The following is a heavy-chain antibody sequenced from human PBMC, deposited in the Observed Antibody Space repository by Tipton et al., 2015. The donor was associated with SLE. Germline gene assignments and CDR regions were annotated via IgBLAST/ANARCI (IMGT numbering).Heavy chain of an antibody. Sequence: TLSLTCPVSGGPISSHYWSWIRQPPGKGLEWIGYIYYSGSTNYNPSLKSRVTMSVDTSKNQFSLKLSSVTAADTAVYYCARDEVGYSSNWWNWFDPWGRGTLVTVSS. D-gene: IGHD6-13*01. V-gene: IGHV4-59*11. CDR1: GGPISSHY. CDR2: IYYSGST. J-gene: IGHJ5*02. CDR3: ARDEVGYSSNWWNWFDP.